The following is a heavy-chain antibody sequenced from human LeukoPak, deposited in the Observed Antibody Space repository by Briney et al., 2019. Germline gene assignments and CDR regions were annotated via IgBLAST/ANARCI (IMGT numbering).Heavy chain of an antibody. V-gene: IGHV3-13*01. D-gene: IGHD4-17*01. Sequence: GGSLRLSCAASGFTFSNYDMHWVRQATGKGLEWVSAIGTAGDTYYPGSVKGRFTISREYAKNSLYLQMNSLRAGDTAVYYCAGGPATVTASYYYYGMNVWGQGTTVTVSS. CDR3: AGGPATVTASYYYYGMNV. J-gene: IGHJ6*02. CDR2: IGTAGDT. CDR1: GFTFSNYD.